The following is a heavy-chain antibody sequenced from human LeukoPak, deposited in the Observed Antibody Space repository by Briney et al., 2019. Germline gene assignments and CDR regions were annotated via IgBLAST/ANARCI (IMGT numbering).Heavy chain of an antibody. CDR1: SGSINSYY. D-gene: IGHD1-26*01. J-gene: IGHJ4*02. Sequence: SETLSLTCTVSSGSINSYYWGWVRQPPGKGLEWIGRIYTTGATQYNPSLKSRVTMSIDTSTNQFSLNLRSMTAADTAIYYCGKQGYTASYYFLDFWSQGTLVAVS. CDR3: GKQGYTASYYFLDF. V-gene: IGHV4-4*07. CDR2: IYTTGAT.